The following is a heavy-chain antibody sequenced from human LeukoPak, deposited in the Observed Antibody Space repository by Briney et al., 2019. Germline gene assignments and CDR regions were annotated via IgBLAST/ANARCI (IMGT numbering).Heavy chain of an antibody. Sequence: SETLSLTCTVSGGSLSSYYWSWIRQPPGKGLEWIGYIYYSGSTNYNPSLKSRVTISVDTSKNQFSLKLSSVTAADTAAYYCARDPVGATGGFDYWGQGTLVTVSS. CDR2: IYYSGST. CDR3: ARDPVGATGGFDY. CDR1: GGSLSSYY. V-gene: IGHV4-59*01. J-gene: IGHJ4*02. D-gene: IGHD1-26*01.